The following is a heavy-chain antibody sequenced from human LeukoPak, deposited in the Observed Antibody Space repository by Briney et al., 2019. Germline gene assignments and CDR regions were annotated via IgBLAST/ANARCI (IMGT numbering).Heavy chain of an antibody. CDR1: GFTFSDYY. CDR3: ARRGSRSSVVTTWEFDY. J-gene: IGHJ4*02. Sequence: GGSLRLSCAASGFTFSDYYMSWIRQAPGKGLEWVSYVSSSGSTIYYADSVKGRFTTSRDNAKNSLYLQMNSLRAEDTAVYYCARRGSRSSVVTTWEFDYWGQGTLVTVSS. CDR2: VSSSGSTI. D-gene: IGHD4-11*01. V-gene: IGHV3-11*01.